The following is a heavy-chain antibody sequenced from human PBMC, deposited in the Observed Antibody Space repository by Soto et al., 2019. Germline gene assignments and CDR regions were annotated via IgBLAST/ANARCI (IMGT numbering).Heavy chain of an antibody. CDR1: GFTFSSYS. CDR3: ARAASGYDFWSGYYDYDGMDV. V-gene: IGHV3-21*01. CDR2: ISSSSSYI. D-gene: IGHD3-3*01. J-gene: IGHJ6*02. Sequence: PGGSLRLSCAASGFTFSSYSMNWVRQAPGKGLEWVSSISSSSSYIYYADSVKGRFTISRDNAKNSLYLQMNSLRAEDTAVYYCARAASGYDFWSGYYDYDGMDVWGQGTTVTAP.